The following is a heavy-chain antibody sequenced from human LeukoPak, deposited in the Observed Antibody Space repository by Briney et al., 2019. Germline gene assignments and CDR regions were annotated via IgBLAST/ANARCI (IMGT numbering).Heavy chain of an antibody. Sequence: ASVKVSCKASGYTFTGYYMHWVRQAPGQGLEWMGWINPNSGGTNYAQKFQGRVTMTRDTSISTAYMELSRLRSDDTAVYYCAREFPGIAASIANDYWGQGTLVTVSS. J-gene: IGHJ4*02. CDR3: AREFPGIAASIANDY. D-gene: IGHD6-13*01. CDR2: INPNSGGT. V-gene: IGHV1-2*02. CDR1: GYTFTGYY.